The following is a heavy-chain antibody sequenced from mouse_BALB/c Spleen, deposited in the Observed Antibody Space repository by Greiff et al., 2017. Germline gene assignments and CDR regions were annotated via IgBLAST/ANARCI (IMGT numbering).Heavy chain of an antibody. CDR1: GFTFSDYY. CDR3: ARDRYGKGPMDY. D-gene: IGHD2-10*02. J-gene: IGHJ4*01. Sequence: EVKLMESGGGLVKPGGSLKLSCAASGFTFSDYYMYWVRQTPEKRLEWVATISDGGSYTYYPDSVKGRFTISRDNAKNNLYLQMSSLKSEDTAMYYCARDRYGKGPMDYWGQGTSVTVSS. V-gene: IGHV5-4*02. CDR2: ISDGGSYT.